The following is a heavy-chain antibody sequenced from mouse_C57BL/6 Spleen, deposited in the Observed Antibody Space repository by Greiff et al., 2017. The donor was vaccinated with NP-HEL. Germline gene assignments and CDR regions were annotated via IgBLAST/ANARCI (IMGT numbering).Heavy chain of an antibody. Sequence: EVNLVESGPELVKPGASVKMSCKASGYTFTDYNMHWVKQSHGKSLEWIGYINPNNGGTSYNQKFKGKATLTVNKSSSTAYMELRSLTSEDSAVYYCARVGYWDRYYFDYWGQGTTLTVSS. J-gene: IGHJ2*01. CDR2: INPNNGGT. CDR1: GYTFTDYN. CDR3: ARVGYWDRYYFDY. D-gene: IGHD4-1*01. V-gene: IGHV1-22*01.